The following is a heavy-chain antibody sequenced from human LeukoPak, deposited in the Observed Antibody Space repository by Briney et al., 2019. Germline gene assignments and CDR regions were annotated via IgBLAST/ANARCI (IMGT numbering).Heavy chain of an antibody. CDR1: GGSISSYY. V-gene: IGHV4-4*07. CDR2: IYTSGST. D-gene: IGHD6-19*01. CDR3: ARDTVAALYYYYYMDV. J-gene: IGHJ6*03. Sequence: SETLSLTCTVSGGSISSYYWSWIRQPAGKGLEWIGRIYTSGSTNYNPSLKSRVTMSVDTSKNQFSLKLSSVTAADTAVYYCARDTVAALYYYYYMDVWGKGTTVTVSS.